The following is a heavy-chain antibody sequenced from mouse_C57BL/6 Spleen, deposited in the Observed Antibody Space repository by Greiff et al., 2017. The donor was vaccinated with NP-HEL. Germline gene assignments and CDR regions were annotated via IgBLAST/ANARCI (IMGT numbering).Heavy chain of an antibody. J-gene: IGHJ4*01. CDR1: GFSLTSYG. CDR3: ARNGAYYSNYGDAMDY. CDR2: IWSGGST. V-gene: IGHV2-2*01. Sequence: VQGVESGPGLVQPSQSLSITCSVSGFSLTSYGVHWVRQSPGKGLEWLGVIWSGGSTDYNAAFISRLSISKDNSKSQVFFKMNSLQADDTAIYYCARNGAYYSNYGDAMDYWGQGTSVTVSS. D-gene: IGHD2-5*01.